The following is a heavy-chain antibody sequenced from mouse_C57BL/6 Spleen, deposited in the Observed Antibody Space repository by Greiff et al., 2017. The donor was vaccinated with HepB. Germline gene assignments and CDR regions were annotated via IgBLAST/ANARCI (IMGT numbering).Heavy chain of an antibody. Sequence: QVQLQQPGAELVMPGASVKLSCKASGYTFTSYWMHWVKQRPGQGLEWIGEIDPSDSYTNYNQKFKGKSTLTVDKSSSTAYMQLSSLTSEDSAVYYCARRYYSNYVYAMDYWGQGTSVTVSS. D-gene: IGHD2-5*01. CDR3: ARRYYSNYVYAMDY. CDR2: IDPSDSYT. J-gene: IGHJ4*01. CDR1: GYTFTSYW. V-gene: IGHV1-69*01.